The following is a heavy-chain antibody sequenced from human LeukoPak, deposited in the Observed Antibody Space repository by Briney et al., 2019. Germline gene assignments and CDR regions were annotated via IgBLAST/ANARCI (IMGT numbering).Heavy chain of an antibody. D-gene: IGHD5-24*01. J-gene: IGHJ4*02. V-gene: IGHV3-33*06. CDR1: GFTFSSYG. CDR3: AKDRHPARTDGYYFEH. Sequence: GRSLRLSCAASGFTFSSYGMHWVRQAPGKGLEWVAVIWYDGSNKYYADSVSGRFTISRDNSKNTLYLQMNSLRPEDTAVYYCAKDRHPARTDGYYFEHWGQGTLVTVSS. CDR2: IWYDGSNK.